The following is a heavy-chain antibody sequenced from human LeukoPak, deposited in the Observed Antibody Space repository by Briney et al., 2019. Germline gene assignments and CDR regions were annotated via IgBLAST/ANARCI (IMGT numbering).Heavy chain of an antibody. Sequence: GGSLRLSCAASGLTFSSYSMNWVRQAPGKGLEWVSSISSSSSYIYYADSVKGRFTISRDNAKDSLYLQMNSLRAEDTAVYYCARDRFWFGELENYFDYWGQGTLVTVSS. CDR2: ISSSSSYI. V-gene: IGHV3-21*01. J-gene: IGHJ4*02. CDR1: GLTFSSYS. CDR3: ARDRFWFGELENYFDY. D-gene: IGHD3-10*01.